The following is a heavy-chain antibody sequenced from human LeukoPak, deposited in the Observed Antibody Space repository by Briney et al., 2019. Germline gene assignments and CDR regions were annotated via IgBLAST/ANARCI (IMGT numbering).Heavy chain of an antibody. CDR2: IRHTGTI. V-gene: IGHV3-69-1*02. D-gene: IGHD2-21*02. CDR1: GFNFNAYS. CDR3: VRGGCGRAADCYSHYFDY. J-gene: IGHJ4*02. Sequence: GVSLRLSCAASGFNFNAYSLNWVRQAPGKGLEWLSYIRHTGTIYYSDSGKDRFTISRDDAEASVFLQMNSLRTEDTALYYCVRGGCGRAADCYSHYFDYWGQGTPVPVSS.